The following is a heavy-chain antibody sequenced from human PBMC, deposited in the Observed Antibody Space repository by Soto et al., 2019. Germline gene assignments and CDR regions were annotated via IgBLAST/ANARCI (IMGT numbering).Heavy chain of an antibody. CDR1: GFTFDDHG. V-gene: IGHV3-20*04. D-gene: IGHD6-19*01. Sequence: EVQLVESGGGVVRPGGSLRLSCAASGFTFDDHGMTWVRQAPGKGLAWVSGLTWHGATTGYADSVKGRFTSSRDNAKNSMYLQMNSLRVEDTALYYCARDGGVVVAVDAFDVWGQGTMVTVSS. J-gene: IGHJ3*01. CDR2: LTWHGATT. CDR3: ARDGGVVVAVDAFDV.